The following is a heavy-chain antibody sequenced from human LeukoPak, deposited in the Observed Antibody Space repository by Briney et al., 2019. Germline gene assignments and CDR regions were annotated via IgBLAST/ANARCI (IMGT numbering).Heavy chain of an antibody. V-gene: IGHV1-69*13. J-gene: IGHJ4*02. CDR2: IIPIFGTA. D-gene: IGHD2-15*01. CDR3: ASRRLDRGVVVNLFDY. CDR1: GGTFSSYA. Sequence: GPSVKVSCKASGGTFSSYAISWVRQAPGQGLEWMGGIIPIFGTANYAQKFQGRVTITADESTSTAYMELSSLRSEDTAVYYCASRRLDRGVVVNLFDYWGQGTLVTVSS.